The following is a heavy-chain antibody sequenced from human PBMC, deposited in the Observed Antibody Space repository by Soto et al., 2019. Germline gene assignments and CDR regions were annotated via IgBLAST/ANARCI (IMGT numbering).Heavy chain of an antibody. CDR1: GYTFTSYG. CDR3: ARIADCSTTSCSFPSRIHIPGYSYYYGLDV. D-gene: IGHD2-2*01. Sequence: AASVKVSCKASGYTFTSYGISWVRQAPGQGLEWVGWTSAYNGNSNYAQKYHGRVTMTTDTSTSTAYMEMSSLRSDDTAVYYCARIADCSTTSCSFPSRIHIPGYSYYYGLDVWG. V-gene: IGHV1-18*01. CDR2: TSAYNGNS. J-gene: IGHJ6*02.